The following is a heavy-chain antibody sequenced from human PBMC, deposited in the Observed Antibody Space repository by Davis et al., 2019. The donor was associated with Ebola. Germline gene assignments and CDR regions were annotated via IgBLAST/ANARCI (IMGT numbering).Heavy chain of an antibody. CDR2: INHSGST. V-gene: IGHV4-34*01. J-gene: IGHJ4*02. CDR1: GGSFSGYY. CDR3: ARVEYSGYGGYYFDY. Sequence: PSETLSLTCAVYGGSFSGYYWSWIRQPPGKGLEWIGEINHSGSTNYNPSLKSRVTISVDTSKNQFSLKLSSVTAADTAVYYCARVEYSGYGGYYFDYWGQGTLVTVSS. D-gene: IGHD5-12*01.